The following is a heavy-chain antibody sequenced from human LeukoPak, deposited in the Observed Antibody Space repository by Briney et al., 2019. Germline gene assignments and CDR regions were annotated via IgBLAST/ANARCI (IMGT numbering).Heavy chain of an antibody. J-gene: IGHJ4*02. D-gene: IGHD6-6*01. Sequence: GGSLRLSCAASGFTFSSYAMGWVRQAPGKGLEWVSVVSGSAGKTFYADSVKGRFTISRDNSKNTLYLQMNSLRAEDTAVYYCAKEAEYSSSSPVDYWGQGTLVTVSS. CDR3: AKEAEYSSSSPVDY. CDR2: VSGSAGKT. CDR1: GFTFSSYA. V-gene: IGHV3-23*01.